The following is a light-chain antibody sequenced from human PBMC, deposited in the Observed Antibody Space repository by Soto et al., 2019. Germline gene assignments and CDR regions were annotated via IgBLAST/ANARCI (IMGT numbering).Light chain of an antibody. CDR3: QQYDKLAKANS. CDR2: GAS. V-gene: IGKV3-20*01. Sequence: EIVLTQSPGTLSLSPGXRATLSCRTSQSVSSSSLAWYRQKPGQAPRLIIYGASKRATGTPDRISGSGSGTDFTLTISRLEPEDFAVFYCQQYDKLAKANSFGQGTRLEIK. J-gene: IGKJ5*01. CDR1: QSVSSSS.